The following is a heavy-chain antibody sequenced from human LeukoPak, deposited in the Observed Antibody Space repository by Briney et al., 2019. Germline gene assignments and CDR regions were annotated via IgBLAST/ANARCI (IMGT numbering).Heavy chain of an antibody. CDR3: ARDGTSTDYY. V-gene: IGHV1-18*01. CDR2: ISGNNDNP. D-gene: IGHD2-2*01. J-gene: IGHJ4*02. Sequence: ASVRVSCKTSGYTSTNFGINWVRQAPGQGLEWMGWISGNNDNPNYGQKFQGRFTVTTDSSTSTAYMELRNLRFDDTAVYYCARDGTSTDYYWGQGTLVTVSS. CDR1: GYTSTNFG.